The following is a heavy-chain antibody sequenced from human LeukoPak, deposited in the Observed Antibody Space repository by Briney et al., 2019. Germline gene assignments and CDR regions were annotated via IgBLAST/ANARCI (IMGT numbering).Heavy chain of an antibody. D-gene: IGHD5-24*01. CDR1: GASISSYY. V-gene: IGHV4-59*01. Sequence: PSETLSLTCTVSGASISSYYRSWIRQPAGKGLEWIGYIYYIGRTNYNPSHKSRVTISVDPSKNQFSLKLSSVTAADTAVYYCARDRGDGYNSFDYWGQGTLVTVSS. CDR2: IYYIGRT. CDR3: ARDRGDGYNSFDY. J-gene: IGHJ4*02.